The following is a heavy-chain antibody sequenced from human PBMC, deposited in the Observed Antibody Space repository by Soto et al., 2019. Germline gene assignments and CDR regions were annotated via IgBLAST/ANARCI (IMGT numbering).Heavy chain of an antibody. D-gene: IGHD6-19*01. CDR2: IYHSGST. CDR3: ARDRAKGFLIAVGILDP. V-gene: IGHV4-4*02. CDR1: GCSISSSNW. Sequence: SETLSLTCAVSGCSISSSNWWSWVRQPPGKGLEWIGEIYHSGSTNYNPYLKSRVTISVDKSKNQFSLKLSSVTAADTAVYYCARDRAKGFLIAVGILDPWGQGALVTVSS. J-gene: IGHJ5*02.